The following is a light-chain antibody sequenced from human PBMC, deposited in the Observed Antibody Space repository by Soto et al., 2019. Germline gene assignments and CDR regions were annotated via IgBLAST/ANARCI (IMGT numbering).Light chain of an antibody. V-gene: IGKV2-28*01. CDR3: MQALQTPWT. CDR1: QSLLHSKGYNY. Sequence: DIVMTQSPLSLPVTPGEPASISCRSSQSLLHSKGYNYLDWYLQKPGQSPQLLIFLRSNRASGVPDRLSGSGSGTDFTLKISRVEAEDVGFYYCMQALQTPWTFGQGTKLEI. J-gene: IGKJ1*01. CDR2: LRS.